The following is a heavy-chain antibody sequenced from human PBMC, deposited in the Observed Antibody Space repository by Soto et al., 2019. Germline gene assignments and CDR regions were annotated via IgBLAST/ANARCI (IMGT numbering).Heavy chain of an antibody. V-gene: IGHV1-46*01. J-gene: IGHJ4*02. CDR2: INPNEHST. D-gene: IGHD2-15*01. CDR1: VYTFIHFH. CDR3: ARDISDSAGSASFDY. Sequence: GXSVKVSCKASVYTFIHFHINWVRQAPGEGLEWMGVINPNEHSTTYAQKFQGRVTMSSDTSTSTVYMELSSLRSQDTALYYCARDISDSAGSASFDYWGQGTLVTVSS.